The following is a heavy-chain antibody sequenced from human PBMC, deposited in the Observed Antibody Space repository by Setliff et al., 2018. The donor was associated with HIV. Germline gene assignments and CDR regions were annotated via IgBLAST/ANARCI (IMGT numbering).Heavy chain of an antibody. CDR2: IIPILGVA. CDR3: VRGVQSPPHYAYYYMDV. D-gene: IGHD3-3*01. J-gene: IGHJ6*03. V-gene: IGHV1-69*02. CDR1: RSTFNSHT. Sequence: VASVKVSCKASRSTFNSHTINWVRQAPGQGLDWMGSIIPILGVANYAQRFQGKVTITADKSTSTAYMELTSLRFYDTAMYYCVRGVQSPPHYAYYYMDVWGEGTMVTVSS.